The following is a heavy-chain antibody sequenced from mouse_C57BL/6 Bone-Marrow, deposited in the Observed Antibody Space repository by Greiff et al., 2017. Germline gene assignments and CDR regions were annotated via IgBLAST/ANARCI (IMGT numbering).Heavy chain of an antibody. CDR2: IDPSDSYT. V-gene: IGHV1-50*01. CDR1: GYTFTSYW. Sequence: QVQLQQPGAELVKPGASVKLSCKASGYTFTSYWMQWVKQRPGQGLEWIGEIDPSDSYTNYNQKFKGKATLTVDTSCSTAYMQLSSLTSEDSAVYYCAREDYWGQGTTLTVSS. CDR3: AREDY. J-gene: IGHJ2*01.